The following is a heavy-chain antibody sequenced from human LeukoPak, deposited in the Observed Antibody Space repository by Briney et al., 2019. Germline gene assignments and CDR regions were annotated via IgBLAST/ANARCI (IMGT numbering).Heavy chain of an antibody. CDR1: GDSISSSTYY. J-gene: IGHJ4*02. CDR2: IDYTGST. Sequence: PSETLSLTCTVSGDSISSSTYYWGWIRQPPGKGLEWIGGIDYTGSTYSNPSLKSRVTMSVDTSKNQFSLKLSSVTAADTAVYYCARDGPTGVLWYWGQGTLVTVSS. D-gene: IGHD3-10*01. CDR3: ARDGPTGVLWY. V-gene: IGHV4-39*07.